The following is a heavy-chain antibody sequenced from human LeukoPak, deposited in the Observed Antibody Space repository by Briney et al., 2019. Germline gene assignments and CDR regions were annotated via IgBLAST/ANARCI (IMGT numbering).Heavy chain of an antibody. CDR1: GFTFSSHS. CDR3: AKLYYLSPSLSVELTYFDY. J-gene: IGHJ4*02. D-gene: IGHD2-2*01. CDR2: ISGSGGST. Sequence: GGSLRLSCVASGFTFSSHSMTWVRQAPGKGLEWVSAISGSGGSTYYADSVKGRFTISRDISKNTLYLRMNSLRAEDTAVYYCAKLYYLSPSLSVELTYFDYWGQGTLVTISS. V-gene: IGHV3-23*01.